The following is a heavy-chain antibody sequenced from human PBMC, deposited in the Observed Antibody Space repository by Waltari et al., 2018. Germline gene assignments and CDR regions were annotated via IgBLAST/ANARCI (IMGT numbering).Heavy chain of an antibody. CDR1: GFTFDDYA. CDR3: AKARGSCITT. D-gene: IGHD3-10*01. Sequence: EVQLVESGGGLVQPGRSLRLSCAASGFTFDDYAMHWVRQAPGKGLEWVSGISWNSGSIGYADSVKGRFTISRDNAKNSLYLQMNSLRAEDTALYYCAKARGSCITTWGQGTLVTVSS. CDR2: ISWNSGSI. J-gene: IGHJ5*02. V-gene: IGHV3-9*01.